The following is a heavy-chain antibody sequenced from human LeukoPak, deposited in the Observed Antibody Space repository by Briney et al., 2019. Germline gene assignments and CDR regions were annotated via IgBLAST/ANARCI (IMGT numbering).Heavy chain of an antibody. CDR3: ARIIAAAGTGDYYYYMDG. CDR1: GFTVSSNY. Sequence: PGGSLRLSCAASGFTVSSNYMSWVRQAPGKGLEWVSVIYSGGSTYYADSVKGRFTISRDNSKNTLYLQMNSLRAEDTAVYYCARIIAAAGTGDYYYYMDGWGKGTTVTVSS. D-gene: IGHD6-13*01. V-gene: IGHV3-66*02. CDR2: IYSGGST. J-gene: IGHJ6*03.